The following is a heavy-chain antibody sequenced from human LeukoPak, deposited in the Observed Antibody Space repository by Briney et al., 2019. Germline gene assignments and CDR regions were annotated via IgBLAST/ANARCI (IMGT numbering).Heavy chain of an antibody. J-gene: IGHJ5*02. Sequence: GASVKVSCKASGYTFTSYGISWVRQAPGQGLEWMGWISAYNGNTNYAQKLQGRVTMTTDTSTSTAYMELRSLRSDDTAAYYCGRAVGYYDIFAGYSYNWFDPWGQGTLVTVSS. CDR2: ISAYNGNT. CDR3: GRAVGYYDIFAGYSYNWFDP. V-gene: IGHV1-18*04. D-gene: IGHD3-9*01. CDR1: GYTFTSYG.